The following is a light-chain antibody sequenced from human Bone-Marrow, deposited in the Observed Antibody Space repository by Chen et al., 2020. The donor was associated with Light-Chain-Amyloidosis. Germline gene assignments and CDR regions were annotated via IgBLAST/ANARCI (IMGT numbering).Light chain of an antibody. V-gene: IGKV3-15*01. Sequence: VMTQSPVALSGSPGDTATLSCRASQSIRGNLAWYQQRPGQAPRLLIYGASARATAIPARFSGSGFETDFTLTISTIQSEDFAVYYCQQYNNWPLTFGQGTRVDIK. CDR3: QQYNNWPLT. J-gene: IGKJ1*01. CDR2: GAS. CDR1: QSIRGN.